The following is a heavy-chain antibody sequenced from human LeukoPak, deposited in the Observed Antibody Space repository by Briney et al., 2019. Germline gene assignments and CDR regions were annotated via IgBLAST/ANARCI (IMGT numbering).Heavy chain of an antibody. CDR2: ISAYNGKT. V-gene: IGHV1-18*01. CDR3: ARGAPLSGSGP. D-gene: IGHD3-10*01. Sequence: GASVKVSCKASGYTFTSYGISWVRQAPGQGLEWMGWISAYNGKTVYAQNLQGRVTMTTDTSTSTVYMELRGLRSDDTAGYYCARGAPLSGSGPWGQGTLVTVSS. CDR1: GYTFTSYG. J-gene: IGHJ5*02.